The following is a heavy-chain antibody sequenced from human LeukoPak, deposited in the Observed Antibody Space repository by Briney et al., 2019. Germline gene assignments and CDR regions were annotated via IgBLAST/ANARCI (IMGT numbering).Heavy chain of an antibody. D-gene: IGHD3-3*01. CDR2: ISSSGSTI. V-gene: IGHV3-48*03. CDR1: GFTFSSYE. CDR3: ARVPMSFGVVIPWFDP. Sequence: GSLRLSCAASGFTFSSYEMNWVRQAPGKGLEWVSYISSSGSTIYYADSVKGRFTISRDNAKNSLYLQMNSLRAEDTAVYYCARVPMSFGVVIPWFDPWGQGTLVTVSS. J-gene: IGHJ5*02.